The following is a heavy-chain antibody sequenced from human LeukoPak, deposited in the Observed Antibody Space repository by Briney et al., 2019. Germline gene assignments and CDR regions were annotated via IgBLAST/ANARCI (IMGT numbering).Heavy chain of an antibody. V-gene: IGHV5-51*01. CDR1: GYSFSNYW. CDR2: IYPGDYET. Sequence: GESLKISCEGSGYSFSNYWIGWVRGMPGKGQEWMGIIYPGDYETRYSPSFQGLVTISVDKSISTAYLQWSSLKASDTAMYYCAIPPGYCGNDCSFDHWGQGTLVTVSS. J-gene: IGHJ4*02. CDR3: AIPPGYCGNDCSFDH. D-gene: IGHD2-21*02.